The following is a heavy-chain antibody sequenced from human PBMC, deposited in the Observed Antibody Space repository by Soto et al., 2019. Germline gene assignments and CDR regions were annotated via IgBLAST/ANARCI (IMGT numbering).Heavy chain of an antibody. Sequence: PGGSLRLSCAASGFTFDDYTMHWVRQAPGKGLEWVSLISWDGGSTYYADSVKGRFTISRDNSKNTLYLQMNSLRAEDTAVYYCAKEVTTFSPFFGYWGQGTLVTVSS. CDR1: GFTFDDYT. J-gene: IGHJ4*02. D-gene: IGHD4-17*01. V-gene: IGHV3-43*01. CDR2: ISWDGGST. CDR3: AKEVTTFSPFFGY.